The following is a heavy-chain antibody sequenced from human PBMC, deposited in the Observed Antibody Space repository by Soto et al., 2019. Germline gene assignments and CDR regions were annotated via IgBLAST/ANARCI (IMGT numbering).Heavy chain of an antibody. V-gene: IGHV1-69*12. CDR3: ARGVEQWLATNWFDP. CDR2: IIPIFGTA. J-gene: IGHJ5*02. D-gene: IGHD6-19*01. Sequence: QVQLVQSGAEVKKPGSSVKGSCKASGGTFSSYAISWVRQAPGQGLAWMGGIIPIFGTANYAQKFQGRDTRTADEYTSTAYMELSSLRAEDTAVYYCARGVEQWLATNWFDPWGHGTLVTVSS. CDR1: GGTFSSYA.